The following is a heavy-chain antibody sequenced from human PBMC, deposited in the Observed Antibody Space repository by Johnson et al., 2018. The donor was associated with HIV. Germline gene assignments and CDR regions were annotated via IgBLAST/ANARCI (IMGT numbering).Heavy chain of an antibody. J-gene: IGHJ3*02. CDR2: ISYDGSNK. Sequence: QMQLVESGGGVVQPGRSLRLSCVASGFTFRSYGMHWVRQAPGKGLEWVAVISYDGSNKYYADFVKGRFTISRDNSKNTLYLQMNSLRAEDTAVYYCARGGVIHDAFDIWGQGTMVTVSS. V-gene: IGHV3-30*03. CDR1: GFTFRSYG. D-gene: IGHD3-3*01. CDR3: ARGGVIHDAFDI.